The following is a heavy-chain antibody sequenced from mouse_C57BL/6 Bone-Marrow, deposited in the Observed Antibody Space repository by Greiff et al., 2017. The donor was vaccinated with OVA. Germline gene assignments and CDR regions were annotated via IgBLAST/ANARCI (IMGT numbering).Heavy chain of an antibody. J-gene: IGHJ2*01. CDR2: IHPNSGST. CDR1: GYTFTSYW. CDR3: ARGLTTVVATDY. D-gene: IGHD1-1*01. Sequence: QVHVKQPGAELVKPGASVKLSCKASGYTFTSYWMHWVKQRPGQGLEWIGMIHPNSGSTNYNEKFKSKATLTVDKSSSTAYMQLSSLTSEDSAVYYCARGLTTVVATDYWGQGTTLTVSS. V-gene: IGHV1-64*01.